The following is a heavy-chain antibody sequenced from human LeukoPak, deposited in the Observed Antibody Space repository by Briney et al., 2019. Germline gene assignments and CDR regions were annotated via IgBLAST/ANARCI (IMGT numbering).Heavy chain of an antibody. CDR1: GYTFTSYG. J-gene: IGHJ4*02. V-gene: IGHV1-18*01. D-gene: IGHD6-19*01. Sequence: ASVKVSCKASGYTFTSYGISWVRQAPGQGLEWMGWISAYNGNTNYAQKLQGRVTMTTGTSTSTAYMELRSLRSDDTAVYYCARETGYSSGWYGGIDYWGQGTLVTVSS. CDR2: ISAYNGNT. CDR3: ARETGYSSGWYGGIDY.